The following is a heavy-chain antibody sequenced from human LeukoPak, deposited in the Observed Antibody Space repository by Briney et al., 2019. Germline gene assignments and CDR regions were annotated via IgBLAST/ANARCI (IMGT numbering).Heavy chain of an antibody. V-gene: IGHV4-59*12. CDR2: IDYSGRT. CDR3: ARGGRITIFGVVHDAFDI. Sequence: SETLSLTCTVSGGSTDSYYYWSWIRQPPGKGLEWIGYIDYSGRTKYNPSLQSRVTISVDTSKTQFSLRLGSVTAADTAVYYCARGGRITIFGVVHDAFDIWGQGTMVTVSS. J-gene: IGHJ3*02. D-gene: IGHD3-3*01. CDR1: GGSTDSYYY.